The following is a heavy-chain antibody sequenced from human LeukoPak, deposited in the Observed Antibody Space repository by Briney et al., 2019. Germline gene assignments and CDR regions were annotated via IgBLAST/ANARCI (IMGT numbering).Heavy chain of an antibody. D-gene: IGHD2/OR15-2a*01. CDR2: ISYDGSNK. CDR1: GFTFSSYA. CDR3: AREVVIFPDYYYYGMDV. J-gene: IGHJ6*02. Sequence: GGSLRLSCAASGFTFSSYAMHWVRQAPGKGLEWVAVISYDGSNKYYADSVKGRFTISRDNSKNTLYLQMNSLRAEDTAVYYCAREVVIFPDYYYYGMDVWGQGTTVTVSS. V-gene: IGHV3-30*04.